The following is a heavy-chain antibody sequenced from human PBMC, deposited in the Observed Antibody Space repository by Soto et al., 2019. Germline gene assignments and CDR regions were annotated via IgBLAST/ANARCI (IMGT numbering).Heavy chain of an antibody. D-gene: IGHD6-19*01. CDR1: GYTFIGYY. V-gene: IGHV1-2*02. CDR2: SNPDSGDT. J-gene: IGHJ3*02. Sequence: QGQLEQSGAEVKKPGASVKVSCKASGYTFIGYYMHWVRLVPGQGLEWMGWSNPDSGDTNYAQKFQGRVTMTRETCISTAYMGLSRLRSDDTAVYYCARGPSDGGIGVAGHAFDIWGQGTMVTVSS. CDR3: ARGPSDGGIGVAGHAFDI.